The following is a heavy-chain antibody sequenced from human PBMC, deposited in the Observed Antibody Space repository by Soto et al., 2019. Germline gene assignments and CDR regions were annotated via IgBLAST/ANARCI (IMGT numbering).Heavy chain of an antibody. V-gene: IGHV1-18*01. CDR2: ISAYNGNT. Sequence: ASVKVSCKASGYTFTSYAMHWVRQAPGQRLEWMGWISAYNGNTNYAQKLQGRVTMTTDTSTSTAYMELRSLRSDDTAVYYCARSYYYDSSAHPETAFDISGQGTMVTVSS. CDR3: ARSYYYDSSAHPETAFDI. CDR1: GYTFTSYA. D-gene: IGHD3-22*01. J-gene: IGHJ3*02.